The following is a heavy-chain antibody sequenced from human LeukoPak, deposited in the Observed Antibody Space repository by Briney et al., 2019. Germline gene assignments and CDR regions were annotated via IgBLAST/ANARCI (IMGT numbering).Heavy chain of an antibody. D-gene: IGHD3-10*01. J-gene: IGHJ4*02. CDR1: GGSISSYY. Sequence: SETLSLTCTVSGGSISSYYWSWIRQPAGKGLEWIGRIYTSGSTNYNPSLKSRVTMSVDTSKNQFSLKLSSVTAADTAVYYCARDTEYYGSGSYDYWGQGTLVTVSS. V-gene: IGHV4-4*07. CDR2: IYTSGST. CDR3: ARDTEYYGSGSYDY.